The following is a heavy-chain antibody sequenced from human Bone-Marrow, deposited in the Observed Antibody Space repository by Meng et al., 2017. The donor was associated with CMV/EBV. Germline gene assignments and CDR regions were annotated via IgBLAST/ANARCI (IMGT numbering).Heavy chain of an antibody. CDR1: GGSISSSSYY. Sequence: GSLRLSCTVSGGSISSSSYYWGWIRQPPGKGLEWIGSIYYSGSTYYNPSLKSRVTISVDTSKNQFSLKLSSVTAADTAVYYCAVCSTSCFTGAVDIWGQGTMVTVSS. D-gene: IGHD2-2*01. CDR2: IYYSGST. V-gene: IGHV4-39*07. J-gene: IGHJ3*02. CDR3: AVCSTSCFTGAVDI.